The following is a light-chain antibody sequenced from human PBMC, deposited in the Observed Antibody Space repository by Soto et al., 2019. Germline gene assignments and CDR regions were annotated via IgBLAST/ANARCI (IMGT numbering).Light chain of an antibody. V-gene: IGKV2-28*01. CDR1: QSLLHINGYHY. CDR3: MQGRETPLT. Sequence: IVMTQSPLSLPVTPGEPASISCRSSQSLLHINGYHYLHWYLQKPGQSPQLLISLASNRASGVPGRVSGSGSGTDFTLKISRVEAEDVGVYYCMQGRETPLTFGGGTRVEIK. J-gene: IGKJ4*01. CDR2: LAS.